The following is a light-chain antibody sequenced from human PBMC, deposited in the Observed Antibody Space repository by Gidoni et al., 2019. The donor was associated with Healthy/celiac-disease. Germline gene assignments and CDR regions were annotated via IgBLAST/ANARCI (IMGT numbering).Light chain of an antibody. CDR3: AAWDDSLNGAGV. J-gene: IGLJ2*01. CDR2: SNN. Sequence: QSVLTQPPSASGTPGQRVTISCSGSSSNIGSNTVNWYQQLPGTAPKLLIYSNNQRPSGVPARFSGSKSGTSASLAISGLQSEDEADYYCAAWDDSLNGAGVFGGGTKLTVL. V-gene: IGLV1-44*01. CDR1: SSNIGSNT.